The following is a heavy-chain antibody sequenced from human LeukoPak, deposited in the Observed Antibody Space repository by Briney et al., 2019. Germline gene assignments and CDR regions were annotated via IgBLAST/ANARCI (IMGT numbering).Heavy chain of an antibody. CDR2: IYHSGST. J-gene: IGHJ4*02. Sequence: SETLSLTCAVSGGSISSGGYSWSWIRQPPGKGLEWIGYIYHSGSTYYNPSLKSRVTISVDRSKNQFPLKLSSVTAADTAVYYCARDQSSDGAANYFDYWGQGTLVTVSS. CDR1: GGSISSGGYS. D-gene: IGHD6-13*01. CDR3: ARDQSSDGAANYFDY. V-gene: IGHV4-30-2*01.